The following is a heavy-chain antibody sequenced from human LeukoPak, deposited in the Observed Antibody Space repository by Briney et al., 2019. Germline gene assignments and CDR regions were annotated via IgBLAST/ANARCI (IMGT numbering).Heavy chain of an antibody. D-gene: IGHD6-19*01. Sequence: QSGGSLRLSCAASGFTVSSNYMSWVRQAPGKGLEWVSVIYSGGSTYYADSVKGRFTISRDNSKNTLYLQMNSLRAEDTAVYYCATNWEAGIVWSPPLYYWGQGTLVTVSS. CDR3: ATNWEAGIVWSPPLYY. J-gene: IGHJ4*02. CDR1: GFTVSSNY. CDR2: IYSGGST. V-gene: IGHV3-66*01.